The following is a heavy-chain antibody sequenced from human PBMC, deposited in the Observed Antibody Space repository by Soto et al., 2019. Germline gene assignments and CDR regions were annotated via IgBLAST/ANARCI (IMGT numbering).Heavy chain of an antibody. V-gene: IGHV4-34*01. D-gene: IGHD1-26*01. CDR3: ARGLISGSHYSGGWYYFDS. J-gene: IGHJ4*02. CDR2: INHSGSA. Sequence: PSETLSLTCDVYGGSFSDYIWTWIRQTPGKGLQWIGQINHSGSANYNPSLKSRVTISVHTSSSQFSLELSSVTAADTAVYYCARGLISGSHYSGGWYYFDSWGQGPQVTVS. CDR1: GGSFSDYI.